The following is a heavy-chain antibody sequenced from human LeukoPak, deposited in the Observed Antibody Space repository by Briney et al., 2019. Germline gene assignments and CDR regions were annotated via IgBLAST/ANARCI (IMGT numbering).Heavy chain of an antibody. J-gene: IGHJ4*02. D-gene: IGHD2-2*02. V-gene: IGHV3-21*01. CDR1: GFTFSSYE. CDR3: ARGIYTSSPRNPKNFFDY. Sequence: GGSLRLSCAASGFTFSSYEMNWVRQAPGKGLEWVSSISSSSTYIYYADSVKGRFTISRDNAKNSLYLQMNSLRAEDTAVYFCARGIYTSSPRNPKNFFDYWGQGTLVTVS. CDR2: ISSSSTYI.